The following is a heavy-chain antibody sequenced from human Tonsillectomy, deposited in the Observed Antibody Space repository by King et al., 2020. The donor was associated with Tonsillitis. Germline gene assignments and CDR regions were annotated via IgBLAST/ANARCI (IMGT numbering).Heavy chain of an antibody. Sequence: VQLVESGGGVVQPGRSLRLSCAASGFTFSSYGMHWVRQAPGKGLEWVAVMWDAGSNEYYEDSVKGRFTISRDNSKNTLYLQMDSLRAEDTAVYYCAGDEGVAALGFWGQGTLVTVSS. CDR3: AGDEGVAALGF. D-gene: IGHD6-13*01. V-gene: IGHV3-33*08. CDR1: GFTFSSYG. J-gene: IGHJ4*02. CDR2: MWDAGSNE.